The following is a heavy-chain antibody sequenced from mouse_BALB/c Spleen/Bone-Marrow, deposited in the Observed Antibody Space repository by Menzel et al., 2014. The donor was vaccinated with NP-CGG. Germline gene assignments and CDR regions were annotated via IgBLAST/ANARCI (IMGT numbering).Heavy chain of an antibody. Sequence: VQLQQPGAELMKPGASVKLSCTASGFNIKDTYMHWVKQRPEHGLEWIGRVDPANGNTKYDPKFQGKATITADTSSNTAYLQPSSLTSEDTAVYYCARYRLGTYFDYWGQGTTLTVSS. V-gene: IGHV14-3*02. D-gene: IGHD2-14*01. CDR3: ARYRLGTYFDY. J-gene: IGHJ2*01. CDR2: VDPANGNT. CDR1: GFNIKDTY.